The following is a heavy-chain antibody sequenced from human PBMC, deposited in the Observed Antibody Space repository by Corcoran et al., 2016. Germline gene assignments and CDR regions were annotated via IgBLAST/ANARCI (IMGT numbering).Heavy chain of an antibody. CDR3: ATGGYYGSGSSNLDY. CDR1: GDSVSSNSSA. V-gene: IGHV6-1*01. D-gene: IGHD3-10*01. J-gene: IGHJ4*02. CDR2: TYYRSKWYN. Sequence: QVQLQQSGPGLVKPSQTLSLTCAISGDSVSSNSSACHWTRQSPSRGLEWLGRTYYRSKWYNDYAVSVKSRITINPDTSKNQFPLQLNSVTPEDTAVYYCATGGYYGSGSSNLDYWGQGTLVTVSS.